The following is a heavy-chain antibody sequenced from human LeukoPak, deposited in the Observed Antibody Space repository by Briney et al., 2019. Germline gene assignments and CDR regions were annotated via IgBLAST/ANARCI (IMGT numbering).Heavy chain of an antibody. CDR3: ARDSRFDP. CDR1: GASISSYY. Sequence: PSETLSLTCTVSGASISSYYWSWIRQPPGKGLEWIGYIYYSGSTNYNPSLKSRVTISVDTSKNQFSLKLSSVTAADTAVYYCARDSRFDPWGQGTLVTVSS. J-gene: IGHJ5*02. CDR2: IYYSGST. V-gene: IGHV4-59*12.